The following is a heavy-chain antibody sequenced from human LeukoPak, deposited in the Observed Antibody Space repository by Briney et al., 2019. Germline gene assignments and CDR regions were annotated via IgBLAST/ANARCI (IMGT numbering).Heavy chain of an antibody. CDR3: ARDGVLFGESVYYFDY. J-gene: IGHJ4*02. CDR2: ISSSSYI. CDR1: GFTFSSYS. D-gene: IGHD3-10*02. Sequence: PGGSLRLSCAASGFTFSSYSMNWVRQAPGKGVEWVSSISSSSYIYYADSVKGRFTISRENAKNSVSLLMYSLRVEDTAVYYCARDGVLFGESVYYFDYWGQGALVTVSS. V-gene: IGHV3-21*01.